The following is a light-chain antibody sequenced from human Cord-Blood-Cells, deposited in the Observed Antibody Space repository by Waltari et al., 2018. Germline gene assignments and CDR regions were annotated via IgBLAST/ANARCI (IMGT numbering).Light chain of an antibody. V-gene: IGLV1-44*01. J-gene: IGLJ2*01. Sequence: QCVLTQPPSASGTAGQRVTIPCSGSGSNIASNTVNWYQPLPGTAPKLLIYSNNQRPSGVPDRFSGAKSGTSASLAISGLQSEDEADYYCAAWDDSLNGVVFGGGTKLTVL. CDR1: GSNIASNT. CDR3: AAWDDSLNGVV. CDR2: SNN.